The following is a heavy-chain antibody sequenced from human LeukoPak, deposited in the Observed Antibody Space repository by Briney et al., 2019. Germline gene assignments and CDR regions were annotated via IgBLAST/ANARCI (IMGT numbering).Heavy chain of an antibody. V-gene: IGHV3-23*01. CDR3: AKDVTFRAAAPHY. Sequence: PGGSLRLSCVASGFTFSSYAMTWVRQAPGKGLEWVSAISGSGGSTYYADSVKGRFTISRDNSKDTLYLQMNSLRAEDTAVYYCAKDVTFRAAAPHYWGQGTLVTVSS. CDR2: ISGSGGST. J-gene: IGHJ4*02. D-gene: IGHD6-13*01. CDR1: GFTFSSYA.